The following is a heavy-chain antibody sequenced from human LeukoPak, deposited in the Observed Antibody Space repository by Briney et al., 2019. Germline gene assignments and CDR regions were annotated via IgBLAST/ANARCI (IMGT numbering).Heavy chain of an antibody. CDR1: EYTFTSYV. CDR2: INTNTGNP. V-gene: IGHV7-4-1*02. J-gene: IGHJ6*02. Sequence: ASVKVSCKASEYTFTSYVMNWVRQAPGHGLEWMGWINTNTGNPTYAQGFTGRFVFSLDTSVSTAYLQINSLKAEDTAVYYCARDRGDYAHYYYAMDVWGQGTTVTVSS. D-gene: IGHD4-17*01. CDR3: ARDRGDYAHYYYAMDV.